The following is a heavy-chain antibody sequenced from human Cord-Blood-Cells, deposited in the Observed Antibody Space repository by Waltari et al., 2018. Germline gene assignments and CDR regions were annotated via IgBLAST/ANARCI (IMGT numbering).Heavy chain of an antibody. CDR3: ARDQGDYYDSSEVVAVVSTLFYYYYGMDV. V-gene: IGHV3-74*01. D-gene: IGHD3-22*01. J-gene: IGHJ6*02. CDR1: GFTFSSYW. Sequence: EVQLVESGGGLVQPGGSLRLSCAASGFTFSSYWMHWVRQAPGKGLVWVSRINSDGSSTSYADSVKGRFTISRDNAKNTLYLQMNSLRAEDTAVYYCARDQGDYYDSSEVVAVVSTLFYYYYGMDVWGQGTTVTVSS. CDR2: INSDGSST.